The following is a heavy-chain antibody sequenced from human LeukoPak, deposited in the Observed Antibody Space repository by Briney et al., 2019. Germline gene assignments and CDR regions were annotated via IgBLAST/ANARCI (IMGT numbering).Heavy chain of an antibody. D-gene: IGHD3-9*01. V-gene: IGHV1-2*02. CDR2: INPKTVET. CDR1: GYTGSDYY. J-gene: IGHJ3*01. CDR3: ATPVPGYGALDV. Sequence: ASVKVSCKTSGYTGSDYYMHWVRQAPGQGLEWMGWINPKTVETKYTQEFQGRVTTTADTSISTVHMELRRLTFDDTAMYYCATPVPGYGALDVWGQGTMVTVSS.